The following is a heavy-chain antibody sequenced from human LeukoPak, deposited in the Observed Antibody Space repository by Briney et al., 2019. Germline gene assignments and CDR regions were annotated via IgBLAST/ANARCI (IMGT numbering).Heavy chain of an antibody. Sequence: SVKVSCKASGGTFSSYAISWVRQAPGQELEWMGRIIPIFGIANYAQKFQGRVTITADKSTSTAYMELSGLRSEDTAVYYCARERRAVAFYSNWFDPWGQGTLVTVSS. J-gene: IGHJ5*02. CDR3: ARERRAVAFYSNWFDP. CDR2: IIPIFGIA. V-gene: IGHV1-69*04. CDR1: GGTFSSYA. D-gene: IGHD6-19*01.